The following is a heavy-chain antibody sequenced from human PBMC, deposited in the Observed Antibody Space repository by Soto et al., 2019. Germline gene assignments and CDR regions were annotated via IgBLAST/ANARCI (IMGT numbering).Heavy chain of an antibody. V-gene: IGHV3-23*01. CDR3: AKDLGVGIASGPELDV. CDR1: GFTFSSYA. J-gene: IGHJ6*04. CDR2: ISGSGGST. D-gene: IGHD6-25*01. Sequence: GGSLRLSCAASGFTFSSYAMSWVRQAPGKGLEWVSAISGSGGSTYYADSVKGRFTISRDNSKNTLYLQMNSLRAEDTAVYYCAKDLGVGIASGPELDVWGKGTTVTVSS.